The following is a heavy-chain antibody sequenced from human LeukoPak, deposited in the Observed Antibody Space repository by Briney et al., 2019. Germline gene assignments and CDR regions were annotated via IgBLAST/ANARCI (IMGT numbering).Heavy chain of an antibody. CDR3: AKSRSGSANWALQIFDN. V-gene: IGHV3-23*01. Sequence: GGSLRLSCAASEFTFANYAMSWVRQAPGKGLEWVSAISGSGGSTYYADSVKGRFTISRDNSNNSLFVQMNSLRAEDTAVYFCAKSRSGSANWALQIFDNWGQGTLVTVSS. D-gene: IGHD1-1*01. CDR2: ISGSGGST. CDR1: EFTFANYA. J-gene: IGHJ4*02.